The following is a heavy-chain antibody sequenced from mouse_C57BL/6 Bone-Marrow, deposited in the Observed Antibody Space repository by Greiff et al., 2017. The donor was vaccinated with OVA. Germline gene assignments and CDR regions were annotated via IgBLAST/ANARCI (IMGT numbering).Heavy chain of an antibody. CDR1: GYTFTSYW. Sequence: QVQLQQPGAELVMPGASVKLSCKASGYTFTSYWMHWVKQRPGQGLEWIGEIDTSDSYTNYNQKFKGKSTLTVDKSSSTAYMQLSSLTSEDSAVYYCSLYYSKGGWYFDVWGTGTTVTVSS. J-gene: IGHJ1*03. CDR3: SLYYSKGGWYFDV. V-gene: IGHV1-69*01. CDR2: IDTSDSYT. D-gene: IGHD2-5*01.